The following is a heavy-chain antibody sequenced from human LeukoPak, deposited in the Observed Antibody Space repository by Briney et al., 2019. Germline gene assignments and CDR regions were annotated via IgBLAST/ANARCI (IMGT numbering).Heavy chain of an antibody. V-gene: IGHV4-39*02. CDR3: ARYSFPVGRHFDY. J-gene: IGHJ4*02. CDR1: GGSIRSNGYF. D-gene: IGHD1-26*01. CDR2: VSYSGTT. Sequence: SETLSLTCTVPGGSIRSNGYFWSWIRQPPGKGLEWIATVSYSGTTYYNPSLKSRVTMSVDTSTNHLSLKLSSVTAADTAVYYCARYSFPVGRHFDYWGQGTLVTVSS.